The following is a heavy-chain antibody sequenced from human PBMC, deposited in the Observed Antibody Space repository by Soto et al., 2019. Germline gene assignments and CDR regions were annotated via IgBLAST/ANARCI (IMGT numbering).Heavy chain of an antibody. CDR1: GYSFTTYG. V-gene: IGHV1-18*01. CDR2: ISGYNGNT. CDR3: AREGPAPYYYYGMDV. J-gene: IGHJ6*02. Sequence: QVQLVQSRGEVKKPGASVKVSCKTSGYSFTTYGISWVRQAPGQGLEWMGWISGYNGNTNYAQKLKGRLTMTTDTDTSTAYMELRSLTSDDTAVYYCAREGPAPYYYYGMDVWGQGSTVTVSS.